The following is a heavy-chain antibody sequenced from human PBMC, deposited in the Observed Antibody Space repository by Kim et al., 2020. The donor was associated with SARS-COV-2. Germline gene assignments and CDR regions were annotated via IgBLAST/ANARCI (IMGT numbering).Heavy chain of an antibody. CDR2: IYYSGST. D-gene: IGHD1-20*01. Sequence: SETLSLTCTVSGGSISSYYWSWIRQPPGKGLEWIGYIYYSGSTNYNPSLKSRVTISVDTSKNQFSLKLSSVTAADTAVYYCATLEDDNWSWYFDLWGRGTLVTVSS. CDR3: ATLEDDNWSWYFDL. CDR1: GGSISSYY. V-gene: IGHV4-59*13. J-gene: IGHJ2*01.